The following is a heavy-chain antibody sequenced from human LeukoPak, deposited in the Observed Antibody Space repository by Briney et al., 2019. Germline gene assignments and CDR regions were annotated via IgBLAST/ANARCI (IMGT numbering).Heavy chain of an antibody. D-gene: IGHD1-20*01. CDR3: ARGRDNWNDEGFDP. CDR1: GYTFTSYG. Sequence: ASVKVSCKASGYTFTSYGINWVRQATGQGLEWMGWMNPNSGNTGYARKFQGRVTMTRNTSISTAYMELSSLRSEDTAVYYCARGRDNWNDEGFDPWGQGTLVTVSS. J-gene: IGHJ5*02. CDR2: MNPNSGNT. V-gene: IGHV1-8*01.